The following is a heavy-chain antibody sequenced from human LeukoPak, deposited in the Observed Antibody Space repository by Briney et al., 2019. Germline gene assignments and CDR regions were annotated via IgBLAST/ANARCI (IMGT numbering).Heavy chain of an antibody. CDR2: INPSGGST. Sequence: ASVKVSFTASGYTFTSYYMHWVRHAPGQGLEWMGIINPSGGSTTYAQKFQGRVTMTRDTSPSTLYMELGSLRSEATAVYYCARDSDTAMVPKYYFDYWGQGTLVTVSS. V-gene: IGHV1-46*01. D-gene: IGHD5-18*01. CDR1: GYTFTSYY. CDR3: ARDSDTAMVPKYYFDY. J-gene: IGHJ4*02.